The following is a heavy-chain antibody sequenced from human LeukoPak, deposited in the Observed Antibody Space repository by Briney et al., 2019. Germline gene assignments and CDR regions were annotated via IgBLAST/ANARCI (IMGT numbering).Heavy chain of an antibody. CDR2: IDPSDSYT. CDR1: GYSFTSYW. V-gene: IGHV5-10-1*01. Sequence: GESLKISCKGSGYSFTSYWIGWVRQMPGKGLEWMGRIDPSDSYTNYGPSFQGHVTISADKSISTAYLQWSSLKASDTAMYYCARRDYYDSSGYPESGAYYYYYGMDVWGQGTTVTVSS. CDR3: ARRDYYDSSGYPESGAYYYYYGMDV. D-gene: IGHD3-22*01. J-gene: IGHJ6*02.